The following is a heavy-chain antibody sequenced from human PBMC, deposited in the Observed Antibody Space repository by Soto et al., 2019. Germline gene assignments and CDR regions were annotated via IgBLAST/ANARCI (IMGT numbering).Heavy chain of an antibody. Sequence: QVQLQESGPGLMKPSGTLSLTCAVSGHSMNSWWSWVRQPPGEGLEWIGEIYESGITYYNPSLQSRVTISLDKSRNQFSLRLTSVTAADTSFYYCARTGTYYIGDWGQGTLVTVSS. CDR1: GHSMNSW. D-gene: IGHD7-27*01. CDR3: ARTGTYYIGD. V-gene: IGHV4-4*02. CDR2: IYESGIT. J-gene: IGHJ4*02.